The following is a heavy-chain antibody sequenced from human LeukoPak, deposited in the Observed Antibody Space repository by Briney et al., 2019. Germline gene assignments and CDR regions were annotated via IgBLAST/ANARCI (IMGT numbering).Heavy chain of an antibody. J-gene: IGHJ4*02. CDR3: ARVVVAANQYPDY. CDR1: GGSISSSSYY. Sequence: SETLSLTCTVSGGSISSSSYYWGWIRQPPGKGLEWIGSIYYSGSTYYNPSLKSRVTISVDTSKNQFSLKLSSVTAADTAVYYCARVVVAANQYPDYWGQGTLVTVSS. D-gene: IGHD2-15*01. CDR2: IYYSGST. V-gene: IGHV4-39*01.